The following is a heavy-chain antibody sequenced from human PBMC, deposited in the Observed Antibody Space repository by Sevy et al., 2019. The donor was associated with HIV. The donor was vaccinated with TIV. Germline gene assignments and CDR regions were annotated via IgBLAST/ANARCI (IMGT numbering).Heavy chain of an antibody. Sequence: GESLKISCVVSGFTFRNYAMHWVRQAPGKGLEWVSLISYDGESQYYADSVKGRFIISRDNSKNTLYLQMNNLRLEDTAMYYCAKIAHGGSYLHFLDSWGQGTLVTVSS. D-gene: IGHD1-26*01. CDR2: ISYDGESQ. V-gene: IGHV3-30*18. CDR1: GFTFRNYA. J-gene: IGHJ4*02. CDR3: AKIAHGGSYLHFLDS.